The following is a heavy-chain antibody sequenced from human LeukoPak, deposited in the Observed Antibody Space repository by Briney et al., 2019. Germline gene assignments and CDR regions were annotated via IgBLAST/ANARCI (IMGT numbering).Heavy chain of an antibody. CDR3: ARDIAVAGTSLDY. D-gene: IGHD6-19*01. Sequence: GGSLRLSCAASGFTFSSYAMHWVRQAPGKGLEWVAVISNDGSNKYYADSVKGRFTISRDNSKNTLYLQMNSLRAEDTAVYYCARDIAVAGTSLDYWGQGTLVTVSS. J-gene: IGHJ4*02. V-gene: IGHV3-30*04. CDR2: ISNDGSNK. CDR1: GFTFSSYA.